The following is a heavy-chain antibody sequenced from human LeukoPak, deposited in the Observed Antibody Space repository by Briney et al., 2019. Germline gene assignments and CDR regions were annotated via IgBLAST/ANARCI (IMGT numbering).Heavy chain of an antibody. D-gene: IGHD3-10*01. CDR3: ARSFGATAFDI. CDR1: GYTFTGYY. Sequence: GASVKVSCKASGYTFTGYYIHWMRQAPGQGLEWMGWINPNSGGTNYTQNFQGRVTMTRDKSITTAYMELSRLRSDDTAIYYCARSFGATAFDIWGQGTMVTVS. J-gene: IGHJ3*02. CDR2: INPNSGGT. V-gene: IGHV1-2*02.